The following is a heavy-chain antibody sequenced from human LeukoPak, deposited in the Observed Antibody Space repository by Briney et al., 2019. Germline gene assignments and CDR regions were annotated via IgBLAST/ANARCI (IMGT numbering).Heavy chain of an antibody. CDR2: IYSSGNT. D-gene: IGHD6-19*01. CDR1: GFTFSTYA. CDR3: AREQRSSGSFDI. Sequence: EGTLRLSCAASGFTFSTYAMTWVRQAPGKGLEWVSVIYSSGNTYYADSVQGRFTISRDNSKNTLYLQMNSLRAEDTAVYYCAREQRSSGSFDIWGQGTMVTVSS. V-gene: IGHV3-66*01. J-gene: IGHJ3*02.